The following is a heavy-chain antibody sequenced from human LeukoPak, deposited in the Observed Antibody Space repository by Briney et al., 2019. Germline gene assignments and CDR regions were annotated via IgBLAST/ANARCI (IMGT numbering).Heavy chain of an antibody. CDR3: ARDHPAAITY. J-gene: IGHJ4*02. V-gene: IGHV3-74*01. CDR1: GFTFNFYW. D-gene: IGHD2-2*02. CDR2: INSDGSST. Sequence: GGSLRLSCAASGFTFNFYWMHWVRQAPGKGLLWVSRINSDGSSTSYADSVKGRFTISRDNAKNTLYLQMNSLRAEDTAVYYCARDHPAAITYWGQGTLVTVSS.